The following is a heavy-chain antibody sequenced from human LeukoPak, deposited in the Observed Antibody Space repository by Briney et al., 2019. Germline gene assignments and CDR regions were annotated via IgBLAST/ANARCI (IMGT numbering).Heavy chain of an antibody. Sequence: SETLSLTCTVSGASVTSGGFYWGWLRQSPGKGLQWIATVYYTGSTYYNPSLKSRVTISIDTSKNQFSLNLRSLIAADTAVYYCARHSGSGSLSRPFDPWGRGILVTVSS. D-gene: IGHD3-10*01. V-gene: IGHV4-39*01. CDR2: VYYTGST. CDR3: ARHSGSGSLSRPFDP. J-gene: IGHJ5*02. CDR1: GASVTSGGFY.